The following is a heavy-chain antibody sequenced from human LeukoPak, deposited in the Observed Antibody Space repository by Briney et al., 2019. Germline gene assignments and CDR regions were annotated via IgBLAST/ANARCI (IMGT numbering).Heavy chain of an antibody. Sequence: ASVKVSCKTSGYTFTGNYMHWVRQAPGQGLEWMGWINPNTGGTNYAQKFQGRVSMTRDTSISTAHMDLSRLRSDDTAVYYCARDSTPLDYWGQGTLVTVSS. D-gene: IGHD2/OR15-2a*01. J-gene: IGHJ4*02. CDR3: ARDSTPLDY. CDR1: GYTFTGNY. CDR2: INPNTGGT. V-gene: IGHV1-2*02.